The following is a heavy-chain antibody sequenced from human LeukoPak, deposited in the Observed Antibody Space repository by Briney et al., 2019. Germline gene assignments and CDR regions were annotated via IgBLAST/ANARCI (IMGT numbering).Heavy chain of an antibody. J-gene: IGHJ4*02. Sequence: SETLSLTCTVSGGSISGYYWSWIRQPPGKGLEWIGYIYYSGSTNYNPSLKSRVTMSVDTFKNQFSLKLSSVTAADTAVYYCARHLVGATGTGPFDYWGQGTLVTVSS. V-gene: IGHV4-59*08. CDR1: GGSISGYY. CDR2: IYYSGST. CDR3: ARHLVGATGTGPFDY. D-gene: IGHD1-26*01.